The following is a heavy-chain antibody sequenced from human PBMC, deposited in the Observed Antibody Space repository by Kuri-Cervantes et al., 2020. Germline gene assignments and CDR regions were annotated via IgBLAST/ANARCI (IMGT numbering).Heavy chain of an antibody. CDR2: ISYDGSNK. CDR3: ASSERMLSNWFDP. Sequence: GESLKISCAASGFTFSSYAMHWVRQAPGKGLEWVAVISYDGSNKYYADSVKGRFTISRDNSKNTLYLQMNSLRAEDTAVYYCASSERMLSNWFDPWGQGTLVTVSS. CDR1: GFTFSSYA. V-gene: IGHV3-30-3*01. J-gene: IGHJ5*02. D-gene: IGHD3-10*02.